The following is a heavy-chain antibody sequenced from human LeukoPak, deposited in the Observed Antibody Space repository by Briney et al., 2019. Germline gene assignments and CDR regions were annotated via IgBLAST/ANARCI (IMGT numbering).Heavy chain of an antibody. D-gene: IGHD1-26*01. Sequence: ASVKVSCKASGYTFTGYYMHWVRQAPGQGLEWMGWISAYNGNTNYAQKLQGRVTMTTDTSTSTAYMELRSLRSDDTAVYYCARDLEWELPFDYWGQGTLVTVSS. V-gene: IGHV1-18*04. J-gene: IGHJ4*02. CDR2: ISAYNGNT. CDR3: ARDLEWELPFDY. CDR1: GYTFTGYY.